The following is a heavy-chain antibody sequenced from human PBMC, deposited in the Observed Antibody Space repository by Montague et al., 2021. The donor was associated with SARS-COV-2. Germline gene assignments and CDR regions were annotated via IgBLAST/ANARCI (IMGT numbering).Heavy chain of an antibody. Sequence: SLRLSCAASGFTFSSYAMHWVRQAPGKGLEWVAVISYDGSNKYYADSVKGRFTISRDNSKNTLYLQMNSLSAEDTAVYYCAKTAMGDYYYGMDVWGQGTTVTVSS. J-gene: IGHJ6*02. CDR3: AKTAMGDYYYGMDV. CDR2: ISYDGSNK. CDR1: GFTFSSYA. V-gene: IGHV3-30*04. D-gene: IGHD5-18*01.